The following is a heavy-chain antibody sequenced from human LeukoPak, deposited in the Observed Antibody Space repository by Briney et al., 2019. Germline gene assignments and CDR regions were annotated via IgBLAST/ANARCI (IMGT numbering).Heavy chain of an antibody. J-gene: IGHJ5*02. V-gene: IGHV4-30-4*01. CDR2: INYSGST. CDR3: ELYGSGSTWFDP. D-gene: IGHD3-10*01. Sequence: SQTLSLTCTVSGGSISSDNYQWSWIRQPPGKGLEWIGYINYSGSTYYNPSLKSRVTISVDTSKNHFSLRLSSVTAADTAVYYCELYGSGSTWFDPWGQGTLVTVSS. CDR1: GGSISSDNYQ.